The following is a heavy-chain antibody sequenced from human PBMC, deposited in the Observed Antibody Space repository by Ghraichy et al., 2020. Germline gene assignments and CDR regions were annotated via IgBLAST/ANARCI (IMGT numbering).Heavy chain of an antibody. Sequence: GESLNISCKGSGYSFTSYWIGWVRQMPGKGLEWMGIIYPGDSDTRYSPSFQGQVTISADKSISTAYLQWSSLKASDTAMYYCASRDGYYYYGMDVWGQGTTVTVSS. CDR2: IYPGDSDT. CDR1: GYSFTSYW. CDR3: ASRDGYYYYGMDV. V-gene: IGHV5-51*01. D-gene: IGHD6-6*01. J-gene: IGHJ6*02.